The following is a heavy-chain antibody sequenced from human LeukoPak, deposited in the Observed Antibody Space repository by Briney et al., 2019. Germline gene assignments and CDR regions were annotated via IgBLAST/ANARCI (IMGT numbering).Heavy chain of an antibody. Sequence: EASVKVPCKASGYTFTGYYMHWVRQAPGQGLEWMGRINPNSGGTNYAQKFQGGVTMTRDTSISTAYMERSRLRSDDTAVYYCARGQMATPFDPWGQGTLVTVSS. D-gene: IGHD5-24*01. J-gene: IGHJ5*02. CDR1: GYTFTGYY. CDR3: ARGQMATPFDP. V-gene: IGHV1-2*06. CDR2: INPNSGGT.